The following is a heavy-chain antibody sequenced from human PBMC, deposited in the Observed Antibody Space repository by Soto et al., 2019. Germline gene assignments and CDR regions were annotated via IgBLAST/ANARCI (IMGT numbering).Heavy chain of an antibody. CDR2: ISWNSGSI. J-gene: IGHJ3*02. V-gene: IGHV3-9*01. CDR1: GFTFDDYA. CDR3: ANGRSVAGAAFDI. Sequence: GGSLRLSCAASGFTFDDYAMHWVRQAPGKGLEWVSGISWNSGSIGYADSVKGRFTISRDNAKNSLYLQMNSLRAEDTALYYCANGRSVAGAAFDIWGQGTMVTVSS. D-gene: IGHD6-19*01.